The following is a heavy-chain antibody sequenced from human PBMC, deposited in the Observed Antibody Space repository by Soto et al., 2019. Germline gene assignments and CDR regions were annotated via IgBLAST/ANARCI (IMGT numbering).Heavy chain of an antibody. CDR1: GYTFTSYD. CDR2: MNPNSGNT. D-gene: IGHD3-22*01. V-gene: IGHV1-8*01. CDR3: ARAHYYESSGYYYWFDP. J-gene: IGHJ5*02. Sequence: ASVKVSCKASGYTFTSYDINWVRQATGQGLEWMGWMNPNSGNTGYAQKFQGRVTMTRNTSISTAYMELSSLRSEDTAVYYCARAHYYESSGYYYWFDPWGQGTLVTVSS.